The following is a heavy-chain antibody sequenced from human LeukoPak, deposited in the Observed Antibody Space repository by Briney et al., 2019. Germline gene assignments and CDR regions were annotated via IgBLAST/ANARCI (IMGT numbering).Heavy chain of an antibody. J-gene: IGHJ4*02. CDR1: GLTFSSYA. V-gene: IGHV3-21*01. Sequence: PGGSLRLSCAASGLTFSSYAMSWVRQAPGKGLEWVSAIIGSSSYIYYADSVKGRFTISRDNAKNSLYLQMNSLRAEDTAVYYCAREVAGYYDSSGYYQTYYFDYWGQGTLVTVSS. CDR3: AREVAGYYDSSGYYQTYYFDY. CDR2: IIGSSSYI. D-gene: IGHD3-22*01.